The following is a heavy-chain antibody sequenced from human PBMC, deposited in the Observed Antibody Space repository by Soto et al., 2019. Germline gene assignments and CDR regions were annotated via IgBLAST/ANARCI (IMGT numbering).Heavy chain of an antibody. V-gene: IGHV1-18*01. D-gene: IGHD3-10*01. J-gene: IGHJ4*02. CDR2: ISAYNGNT. Sequence: ASVKVSCKASGYTFTSYGISWVRQAPGQGLEWMGWISAYNGNTNYAQKLQGRVTMTTDTSTSTAYMELRSLRSDDTAVYYWARGHTITIDRGVIITLFDYWGQGTLVTVSS. CDR1: GYTFTSYG. CDR3: ARGHTITIDRGVIITLFDY.